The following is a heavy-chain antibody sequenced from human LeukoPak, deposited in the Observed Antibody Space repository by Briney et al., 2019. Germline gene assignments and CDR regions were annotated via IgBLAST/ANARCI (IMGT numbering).Heavy chain of an antibody. CDR2: INPRGGST. CDR1: GYTFTSYS. D-gene: IGHD3-22*01. V-gene: IGHV1-46*01. J-gene: IGHJ3*02. CDR3: ARVKSYYYDTSDKDAFDI. Sequence: GASVRVSCKASGYTFTSYSISWVRQAPGQGLEWMGIINPRGGSTSYTQKFQGRVTMTRDTSTSTVYMELSSLRSEDTAVYYCARVKSYYYDTSDKDAFDIWGQGTMVTVSS.